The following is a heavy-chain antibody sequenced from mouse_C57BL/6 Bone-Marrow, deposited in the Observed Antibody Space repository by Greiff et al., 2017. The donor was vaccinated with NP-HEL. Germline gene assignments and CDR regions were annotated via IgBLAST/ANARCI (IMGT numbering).Heavy chain of an antibody. Sequence: EVQLQQSGAELVRPGASVKLSCTASGFNIKDDYMHWVKQRPEQGLEWIGWIDPETGDTEYASKFQGKATITADTSSNTASLQLSSLTSEDTAVYYCTTGAMDYWGQGNSVTVSS. J-gene: IGHJ4*01. CDR3: TTGAMDY. V-gene: IGHV14-4*01. CDR1: GFNIKDDY. CDR2: IDPETGDT.